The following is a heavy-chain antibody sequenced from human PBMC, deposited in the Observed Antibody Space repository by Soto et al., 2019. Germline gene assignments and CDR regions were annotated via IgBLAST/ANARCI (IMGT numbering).Heavy chain of an antibody. V-gene: IGHV2-70*11. CDR2: IDWDDDK. J-gene: IGHJ4*02. D-gene: IGHD3-22*01. Sequence: SGPTLVSPTQTLTLTFTFSAFSLSTSGMCVSWIRQPPGKALEWLARIDWDDDKYYSTSLKTRLTISKDTSKNQVVLTMTNMDPVDTATYYCARIQDYYASSGYFYFDYWGQGTLVPVSS. CDR3: ARIQDYYASSGYFYFDY. CDR1: AFSLSTSGMC.